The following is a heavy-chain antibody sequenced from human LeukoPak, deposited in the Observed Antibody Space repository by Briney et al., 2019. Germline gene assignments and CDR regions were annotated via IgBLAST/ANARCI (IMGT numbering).Heavy chain of an antibody. CDR2: IYTSGST. Sequence: SQTLPLTCTVSGGSISSGSYYWSWIRQPAGKGLEWIGRIYTSGSTNYNPSLKSRVTISVDTSKNQFSLKLSSVTAADTAVYYCARLKRYSSGWRSYYYYMDVWGKGTTVTISS. D-gene: IGHD6-19*01. J-gene: IGHJ6*03. CDR3: ARLKRYSSGWRSYYYYMDV. CDR1: GGSISSGSYY. V-gene: IGHV4-61*02.